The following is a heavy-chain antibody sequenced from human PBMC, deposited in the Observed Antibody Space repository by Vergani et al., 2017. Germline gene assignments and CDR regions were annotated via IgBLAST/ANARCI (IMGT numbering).Heavy chain of an antibody. V-gene: IGHV3-53*04. D-gene: IGHD1-26*01. CDR1: GFTVSSNY. J-gene: IGHJ4*02. CDR2: IYSGGST. CDR3: ARAGRGLTPDY. Sequence: EVQLVESGGGLVQPGGSLRLSCAASGFTVSSNYMSWVRQAPGKGLEWVSVIYSGGSTYYADSVKGRFTISRHNSKNTLYLQMNSLRAEVTAVYYCARAGRGLTPDYWGQGTLVTVSS.